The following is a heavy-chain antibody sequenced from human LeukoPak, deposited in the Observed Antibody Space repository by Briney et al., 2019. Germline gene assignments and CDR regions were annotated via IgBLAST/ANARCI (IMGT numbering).Heavy chain of an antibody. CDR3: ARLRDFGTLDFYYYMDV. Sequence: PSETLSLTCTVSGGSFGIQYYYWAWIRQPPGRGLEWIANIHHSGSAYYNPALKSRVTVSFDTSKDHFSLRLTSLTAADTAVYYCARLRDFGTLDFYYYMDVWGKGATVTVSS. J-gene: IGHJ6*03. D-gene: IGHD3-10*01. CDR1: GGSFGIQYYY. CDR2: IHHSGSA. V-gene: IGHV4-39*02.